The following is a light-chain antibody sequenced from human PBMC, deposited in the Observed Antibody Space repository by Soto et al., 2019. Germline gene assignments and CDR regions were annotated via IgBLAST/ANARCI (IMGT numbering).Light chain of an antibody. CDR1: NSNIGSNA. Sequence: QSVLTQPPSASGTPGQRVTISCSGGNSNIGSNAVNWYQQLPGTAPKLLMYSNSQRPSGVPDRFSGSKSGASASLAISGLQSEDEADYYCASWDDSLNGHWVFGGGTKLTVL. J-gene: IGLJ3*02. CDR2: SNS. V-gene: IGLV1-44*01. CDR3: ASWDDSLNGHWV.